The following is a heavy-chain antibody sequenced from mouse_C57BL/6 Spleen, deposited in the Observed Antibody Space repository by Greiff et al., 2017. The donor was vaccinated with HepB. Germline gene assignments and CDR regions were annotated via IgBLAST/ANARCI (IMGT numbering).Heavy chain of an antibody. Sequence: VQLQQSGPELVKPGASVKISCKASGYAFSSSWMNWVKQRPGKGLEWIGRIYPGDGDTNYNGKFKGKATLTADKSSSTAYMQPSSLTSEDSAVYFCARQTYDAAWFAYWGQGTLVTVSA. CDR2: IYPGDGDT. D-gene: IGHD2-3*01. CDR1: GYAFSSSW. V-gene: IGHV1-82*01. CDR3: ARQTYDAAWFAY. J-gene: IGHJ3*01.